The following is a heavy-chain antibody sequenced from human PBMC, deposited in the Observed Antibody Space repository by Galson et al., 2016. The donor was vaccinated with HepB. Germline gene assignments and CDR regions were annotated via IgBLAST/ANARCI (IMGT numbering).Heavy chain of an antibody. J-gene: IGHJ6*02. V-gene: IGHV4-39*01. Sequence: SETLSLTCTVSSGSISSSSYYWGCIRQPPGKGLEWIGSIYYSGSTYYNPSLKSRVTISVDTSKNQFSLKLSSVTAADTAVYYCAGHLRGGYGMDVWGQGTTVTVSS. CDR1: SGSISSSSYY. CDR2: IYYSGST. CDR3: AGHLRGGYGMDV. D-gene: IGHD3-10*01.